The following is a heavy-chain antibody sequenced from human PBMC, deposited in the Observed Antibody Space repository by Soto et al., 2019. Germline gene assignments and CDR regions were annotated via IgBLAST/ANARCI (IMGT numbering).Heavy chain of an antibody. D-gene: IGHD3-3*01. V-gene: IGHV1-46*01. CDR1: GYTFTSYY. J-gene: IGHJ4*02. Sequence: QVQLVQSGAEVKKPGASVKVSCKASGYTFTSYYMHWVRQAPGPGLEWMGIINPSGGSTSYAQKFQGRVTMTRDTSTSTVYMELSSLRSEDTAVYYCARGGYDFWSGYSLGGVVIMIDYWGQGTLVTVSS. CDR3: ARGGYDFWSGYSLGGVVIMIDY. CDR2: INPSGGST.